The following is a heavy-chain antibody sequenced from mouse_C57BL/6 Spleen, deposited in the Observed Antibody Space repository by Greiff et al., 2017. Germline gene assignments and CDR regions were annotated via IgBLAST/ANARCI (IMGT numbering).Heavy chain of an antibody. V-gene: IGHV1-59*01. J-gene: IGHJ1*03. CDR1: GYTFTSYW. Sequence: QVQLQQPGAELVRPGTSVKLSCKASGYTFTSYWMHWVKQRPGKGLEWIGVIDPSDSYTNYNQKLKGKATLTVDTSSSIAYMQLSSLTSEDSAVYYCARGFRYYSSSERYFDVWGTGTTVTVSS. D-gene: IGHD1-1*01. CDR2: IDPSDSYT. CDR3: ARGFRYYSSSERYFDV.